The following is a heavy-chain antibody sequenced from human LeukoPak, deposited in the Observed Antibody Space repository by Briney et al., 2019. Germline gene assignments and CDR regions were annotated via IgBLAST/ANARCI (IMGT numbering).Heavy chain of an antibody. CDR3: ARDRGQYYYGSGNYHDAFDI. J-gene: IGHJ3*02. CDR1: GGSISSYY. CDR2: IDISGST. V-gene: IGHV4-4*07. D-gene: IGHD3-10*01. Sequence: SETLSLTCTASGGSISSYYWSWIRQPAGKGLEWIGRIDISGSTNYNPSLKSRVTMSVDTSKNRFSLKLSSVAAADTAIYYCARDRGQYYYGSGNYHDAFDIWGQGTMVTVSS.